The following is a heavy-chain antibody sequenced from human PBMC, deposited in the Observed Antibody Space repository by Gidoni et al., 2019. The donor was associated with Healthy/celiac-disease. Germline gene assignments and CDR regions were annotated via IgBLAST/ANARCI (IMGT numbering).Heavy chain of an antibody. CDR3: AKDAEAVAINWFDP. Sequence: EVQLVESGGGLVQHGRSLRLSCAASGFTFDDYAMHWVRQAPGKGLEWVSGISWNRGSIGYADSVKGRFSISRDNAKNSLYLQMNSLRAEDTALYYCAKDAEAVAINWFDPGGQGTRVTVSS. V-gene: IGHV3-9*01. CDR2: ISWNRGSI. J-gene: IGHJ5*02. D-gene: IGHD6-19*01. CDR1: GFTFDDYA.